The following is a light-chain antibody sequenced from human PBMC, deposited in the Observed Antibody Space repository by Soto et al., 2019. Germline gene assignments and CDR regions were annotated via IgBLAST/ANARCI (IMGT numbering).Light chain of an antibody. Sequence: IVLTQSPGTLSLSPGEITTLSCRASQSISRYLAWYQQKPGQGPRLLIYGASSRATGTPDRFSGSGSGTDFTLTISGLEPEDIAVYYCQQYGSTPRKFGQGTKGDIK. CDR3: QQYGSTPRK. CDR1: QSISRY. J-gene: IGKJ1*01. CDR2: GAS. V-gene: IGKV3-20*01.